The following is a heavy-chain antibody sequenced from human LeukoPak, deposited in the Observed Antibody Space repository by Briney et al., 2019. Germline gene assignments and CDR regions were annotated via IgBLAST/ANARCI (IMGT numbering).Heavy chain of an antibody. D-gene: IGHD6-13*01. CDR3: ARAHPGIAAAPAGFDY. V-gene: IGHV4-30-2*01. CDR1: GGSISSGGYS. CDR2: IYHSGST. Sequence: PSETLSLTCAVSGGSISSGGYSWSWIRQPPGKGLEWIGYIYHSGSTYYNPSLKSRVTISVDRSKNQFSLKLSSVTAADTAVYYCARAHPGIAAAPAGFDYWGQGTLVTVSS. J-gene: IGHJ4*02.